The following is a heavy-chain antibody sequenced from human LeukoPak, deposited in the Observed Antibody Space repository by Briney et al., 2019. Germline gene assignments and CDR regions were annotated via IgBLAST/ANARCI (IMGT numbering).Heavy chain of an antibody. CDR1: GFTFASYG. V-gene: IGHV3-23*01. Sequence: PGGSLRLSCAASGFTFASYGMSWVRQAPGKGLEWVSGITGSGSSTFYADSVKGRCTISRDNSKNTLYLQVNNLRGEDTAVYYCAQGRSSTSWLGYWGQGTLVTVSS. J-gene: IGHJ4*02. CDR3: AQGRSSTSWLGY. D-gene: IGHD2-2*01. CDR2: ITGSGSST.